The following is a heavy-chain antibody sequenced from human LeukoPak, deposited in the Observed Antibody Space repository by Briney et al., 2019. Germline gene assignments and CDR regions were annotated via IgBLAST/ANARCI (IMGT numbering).Heavy chain of an antibody. D-gene: IGHD3-22*01. CDR2: VYHSGGA. V-gene: IGHV4/OR15-8*01. Sequence: PSETLSLTCAVSGASIASHSWWSWVRQPPGKGLEWIGEVYHSGGANYKPSLKSRVTISVDTSRNHFSLKLTSVTAADTAVYYCARLSGYSSGHYYSDYWGQGTLVTVSS. CDR3: ARLSGYSSGHYYSDY. CDR1: GASIASHSW. J-gene: IGHJ4*02.